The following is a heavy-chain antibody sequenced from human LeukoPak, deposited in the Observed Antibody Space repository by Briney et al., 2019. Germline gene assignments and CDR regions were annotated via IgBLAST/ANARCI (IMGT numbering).Heavy chain of an antibody. D-gene: IGHD1-1*01. CDR1: GFTVRSNH. V-gene: IGHV3-53*01. CDR3: ARDGLEPPPD. CDR2: IYSSGST. J-gene: IGHJ4*02. Sequence: GGSLRLSCAASGFTVRSNHMSWVRQAPGKGLEWVSVIYSSGSTYYADSVKGRFTISRDNSKNTLYHQMNSLRAEDTALYYCARDGLEPPPDWGQGTLVTVSS.